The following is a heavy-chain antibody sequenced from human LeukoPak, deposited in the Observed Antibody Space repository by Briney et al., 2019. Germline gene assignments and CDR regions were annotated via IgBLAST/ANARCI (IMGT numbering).Heavy chain of an antibody. Sequence: SGTLSLTCTVSGGSVSSGSYYWSWIRQPPGQGLEWIAYVYYTGSTNYNPSLKSRVTISVDTSKNQFSLKLSSVTAADTAVYYCARTQYCSSTSCYFGYFDYWGQGTLVTVSS. V-gene: IGHV4-61*01. J-gene: IGHJ4*02. CDR2: VYYTGST. CDR3: ARTQYCSSTSCYFGYFDY. CDR1: GGSVSSGSYY. D-gene: IGHD2-2*01.